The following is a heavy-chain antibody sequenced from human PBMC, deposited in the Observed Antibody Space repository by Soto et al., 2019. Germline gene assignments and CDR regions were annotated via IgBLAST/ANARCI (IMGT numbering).Heavy chain of an antibody. CDR1: GYTFTSYG. CDR3: ARVRVTTDPPDWFDP. D-gene: IGHD3-10*01. CDR2: ISAYNGNT. J-gene: IGHJ5*02. Sequence: SVKVSCRASGYTFTSYGINWVRQAPEQGLEWMGWISAYNGNTNYAQKLQGRVTMTTDTSTSTAYMELRSLRSDDTAVYYCARVRVTTDPPDWFDPWAQGTLVTVSS. V-gene: IGHV1-18*01.